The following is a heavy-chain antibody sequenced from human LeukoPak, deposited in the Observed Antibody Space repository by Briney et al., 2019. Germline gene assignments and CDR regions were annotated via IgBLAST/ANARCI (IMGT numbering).Heavy chain of an antibody. CDR3: ARGRREYSSSAGYYYYGMDV. D-gene: IGHD6-6*01. CDR2: INHSGST. J-gene: IGHJ6*02. V-gene: IGHV4-34*01. CDR1: GFRFSSFW. Sequence: GSLRLSCAASGFRFSSFWMRWVRQRPGKGLEWIAEINHSGSTNYNPSLKSRVTISVDTSKNQFSLKLSSVTAADTAVYYCARGRREYSSSAGYYYYGMDVWGQGTTVTVSS.